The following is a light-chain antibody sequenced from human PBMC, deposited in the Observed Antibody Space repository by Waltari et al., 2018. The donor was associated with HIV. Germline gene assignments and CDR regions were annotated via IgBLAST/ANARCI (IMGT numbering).Light chain of an antibody. J-gene: IGLJ2*01. CDR3: AAWDDSLSGFVV. V-gene: IGLV1-47*01. Sequence: QSVLTQPPSTSGTPGQRVTISCSGGISNIGSNYVYWYQGLPGTAPKLLIYRDNQRPSGVPDRFSASKSGTSASLAISGVRSEDEADYYCAAWDDSLSGFVVFGGGTKLTVL. CDR1: ISNIGSNY. CDR2: RDN.